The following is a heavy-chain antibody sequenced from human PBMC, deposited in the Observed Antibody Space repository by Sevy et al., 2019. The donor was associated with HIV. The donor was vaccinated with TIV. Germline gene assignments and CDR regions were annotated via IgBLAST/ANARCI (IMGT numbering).Heavy chain of an antibody. Sequence: GGSLRLSCAASGFTLNAYWMHWVRQAPGKGLEWLANINQDGGTQYYAASVKGRFTISRDNAKNLVYLQMNTMRPEDTGLYYCARAIAAAAGFWGQGTLVTVSS. D-gene: IGHD6-13*01. CDR2: INQDGGTQ. CDR1: GFTLNAYW. J-gene: IGHJ4*02. V-gene: IGHV3-7*01. CDR3: ARAIAAAAGF.